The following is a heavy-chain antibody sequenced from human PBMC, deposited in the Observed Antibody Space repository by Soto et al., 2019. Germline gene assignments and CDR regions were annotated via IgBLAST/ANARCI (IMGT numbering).Heavy chain of an antibody. CDR1: DFTFISYW. Sequence: EVQLVESGGGLVQPGGSLRLSFAAFDFTFISYWLSWVGQAPGKGLEGVANKEKDGSEEYYVDYVKGRFTISRDNAKTSLYLQMYSLRAEDTAVYYCVKDRWLGNWGQGTLVTVSS. D-gene: IGHD5-12*01. J-gene: IGHJ4*02. V-gene: IGHV3-7*01. CDR3: VKDRWLGN. CDR2: KEKDGSEE.